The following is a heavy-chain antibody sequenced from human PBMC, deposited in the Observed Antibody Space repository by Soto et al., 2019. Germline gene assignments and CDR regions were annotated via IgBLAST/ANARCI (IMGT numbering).Heavy chain of an antibody. V-gene: IGHV1-69*01. D-gene: IGHD5-18*01. CDR2: IIPIFGTA. Sequence: QVQLVQSGAEVKKPGSSVKVSCKASGGTFSSYAISWVRQAPGQGLEWMGGIIPIFGTANYAQKFQGRVTITADEATSTAYVELSSLRSEDTAVYYCASNSAGYSYGYPPFEYWGQGTLVTVSS. CDR3: ASNSAGYSYGYPPFEY. J-gene: IGHJ4*02. CDR1: GGTFSSYA.